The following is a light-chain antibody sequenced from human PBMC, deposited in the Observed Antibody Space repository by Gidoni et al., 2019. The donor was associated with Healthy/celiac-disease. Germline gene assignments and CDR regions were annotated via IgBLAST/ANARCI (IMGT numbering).Light chain of an antibody. CDR2: AAS. CDR3: QQSYSNPST. Sequence: DIHMPQSPSSLSASAGDRVTITCRASQSISSYLYWYQQKPGKAPKLLIYAASSLQSGVPSRFSGSGSGTDFTLTISSLQPEDFATYYCQQSYSNPSTFGQGTKVEIK. CDR1: QSISSY. V-gene: IGKV1-39*01. J-gene: IGKJ1*01.